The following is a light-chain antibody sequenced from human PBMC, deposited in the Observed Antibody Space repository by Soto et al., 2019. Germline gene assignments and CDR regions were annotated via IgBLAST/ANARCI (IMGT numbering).Light chain of an antibody. Sequence: DIQMTQSPSSLSASVGDRVSITCRASQGFTTYLNWYQQKPGNAPKLLIYAASTLQSRVPSRLSGSGSETDYTLTISSLQPQDFATYSCQQSYSTTWTFGQGTKVEIK. CDR1: QGFTTY. V-gene: IGKV1-39*01. J-gene: IGKJ1*01. CDR2: AAS. CDR3: QQSYSTTWT.